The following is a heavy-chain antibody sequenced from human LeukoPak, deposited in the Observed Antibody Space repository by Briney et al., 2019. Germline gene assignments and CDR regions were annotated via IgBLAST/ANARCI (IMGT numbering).Heavy chain of an antibody. V-gene: IGHV4-39*07. CDR3: ARAPGGIAAAGTWDY. Sequence: SETLSLTCTVSGGSISSSSYYWGWIRQPPGKGLEWIGSIYHSGSTNYNPSLKSRVTISVDKSKNQFSLKLSSVTAADTAVYYCARAPGGIAAAGTWDYWGQGTLVTVSS. CDR2: IYHSGST. J-gene: IGHJ4*02. CDR1: GGSISSSSYY. D-gene: IGHD6-13*01.